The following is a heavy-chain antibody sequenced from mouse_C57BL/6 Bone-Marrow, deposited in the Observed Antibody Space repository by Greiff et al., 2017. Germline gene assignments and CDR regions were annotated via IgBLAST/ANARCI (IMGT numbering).Heavy chain of an antibody. V-gene: IGHV5-4*01. Sequence: EVKLMESGGGLVKPGGSLKLSYAASGFTFSSYAMSWVRQTPEKRLEWVATISDGGSYTYYPDNVKGRFTISRDNAKNNLYLQMSHLKSEDTAMYYCARDRGQLRLNYFDYWGQGTTLTVSS. D-gene: IGHD3-2*02. CDR3: ARDRGQLRLNYFDY. CDR2: ISDGGSYT. CDR1: GFTFSSYA. J-gene: IGHJ2*01.